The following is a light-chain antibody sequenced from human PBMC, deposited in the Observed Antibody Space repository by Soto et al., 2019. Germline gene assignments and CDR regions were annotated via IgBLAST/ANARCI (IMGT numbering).Light chain of an antibody. CDR1: QSLRRR. CDR3: RQYHDWPHT. CDR2: GPS. V-gene: IGKV3-15*01. Sequence: EIVMTQSTATLSVSPGERATLSCRAGQSLRRRLAWYQQKPGQAPRLLIYGPSIRAPGVPGRFSGSGSETEFTLTISRLQSEDFGIYYCRQYHDWPHTFGQGTKLEI. J-gene: IGKJ2*01.